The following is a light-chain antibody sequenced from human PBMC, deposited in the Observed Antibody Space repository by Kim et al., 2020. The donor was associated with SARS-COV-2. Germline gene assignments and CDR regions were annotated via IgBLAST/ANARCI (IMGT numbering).Light chain of an antibody. CDR1: KLGDKY. J-gene: IGLJ3*02. CDR2: QDS. CDR3: QAWDSSTNWV. V-gene: IGLV3-1*01. Sequence: VSPGQTASITCSGDKLGDKYACWYQQKPGQSPVLVIYQDSKRPSGIAERFSGSNSGNTATLTISGTQAMDEADYYCQAWDSSTNWVFGGGTQLTVL.